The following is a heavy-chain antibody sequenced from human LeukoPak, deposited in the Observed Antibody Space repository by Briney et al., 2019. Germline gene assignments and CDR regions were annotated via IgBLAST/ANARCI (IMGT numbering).Heavy chain of an antibody. CDR3: ARASIPFDY. V-gene: IGHV4-38-2*02. Sequence: PSETLSLTCTVSGYSISSGYYWGWIRQPPGKGLEWIGSIYHSGSTYYNPSLKSRVTISVDTSKNQFSLKLSSVTAAGTAVYYCARASIPFDYWGQGTLVTVSS. J-gene: IGHJ4*02. CDR2: IYHSGST. D-gene: IGHD2-21*01. CDR1: GYSISSGYY.